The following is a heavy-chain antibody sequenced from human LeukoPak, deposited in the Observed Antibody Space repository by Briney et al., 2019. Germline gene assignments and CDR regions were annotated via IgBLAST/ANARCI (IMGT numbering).Heavy chain of an antibody. V-gene: IGHV3-53*01. CDR1: GFSVSDSY. Sequence: GGSLRLSCGVSGFSVSDSYMSWVRQAPGKGLEWASIIYSGGRTYYSDSVKGRFTISRDDSKNTLYLQMNTLRAEDTAMYHCARLRVGNIFDYWGQGALVTVSS. CDR3: ARLRVGNIFDY. J-gene: IGHJ4*02. CDR2: IYSGGRT. D-gene: IGHD5-24*01.